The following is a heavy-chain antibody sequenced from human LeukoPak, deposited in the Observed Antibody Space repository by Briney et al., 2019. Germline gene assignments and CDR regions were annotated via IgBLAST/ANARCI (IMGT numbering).Heavy chain of an antibody. CDR1: GFTVSSNY. CDR3: AKPNVVVVMWGGYYFDY. V-gene: IGHV3-23*01. D-gene: IGHD2-21*01. J-gene: IGHJ4*02. Sequence: PGGSLRLSCAASGFTVSSNYMSWVRQAPGKGLEWVSAISGSGGSTYYADSVKGRFTISRDNSKNTLYLQMNSLRAEDTAVYYCAKPNVVVVMWGGYYFDYWGQGTLVTVSS. CDR2: ISGSGGST.